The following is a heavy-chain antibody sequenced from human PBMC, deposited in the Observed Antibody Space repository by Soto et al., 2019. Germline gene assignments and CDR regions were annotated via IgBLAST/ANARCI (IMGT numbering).Heavy chain of an antibody. V-gene: IGHV3-15*05. Sequence: GGSLRLSCAASGFTFSNAWMSWVRQAPGKGLEWVGRIKSKVNGGTTEYAAPAKGRFAISRDDSRYTVHLQMNSLKTEDTAVYYCTTDDPINKYWGQGTLVTVSS. J-gene: IGHJ1*01. CDR3: TTDDPINKY. CDR1: GFTFSNAW. CDR2: IKSKVNGGTT.